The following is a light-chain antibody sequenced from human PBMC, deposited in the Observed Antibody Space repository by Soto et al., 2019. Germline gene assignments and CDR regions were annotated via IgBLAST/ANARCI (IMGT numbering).Light chain of an antibody. Sequence: EIVLTQSPATLSLSPGERATLSCRASQSVSTYLAWYQQRPGQAPRLLIYDASYRATDIPPRFSGSGSGTDFTLTISSLEPEDFATYYCQQYETFSGTFGPGTKVEI. V-gene: IGKV3-11*01. CDR2: DAS. CDR1: QSVSTY. CDR3: QQYETFSGT. J-gene: IGKJ1*01.